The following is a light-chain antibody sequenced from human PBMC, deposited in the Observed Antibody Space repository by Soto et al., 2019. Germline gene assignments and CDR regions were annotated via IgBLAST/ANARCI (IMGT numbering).Light chain of an antibody. CDR2: GAT. CDR3: QQYHSYPT. CDR1: QNIDRY. J-gene: IGKJ4*01. Sequence: DIQMTQSPSSLSASVGDRVTITCRASQNIDRYLAWYQQKSDKAPKSLIYGATSLQSRVPSRFSASGSGTDFTLTISSLQPEDFATYYCQQYHSYPTFGGGTKVEIQ. V-gene: IGKV1D-16*01.